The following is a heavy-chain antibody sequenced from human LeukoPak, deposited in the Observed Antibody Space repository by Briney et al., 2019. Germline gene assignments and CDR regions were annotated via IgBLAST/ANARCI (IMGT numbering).Heavy chain of an antibody. CDR1: GGSISSYY. D-gene: IGHD6-13*01. CDR3: ASGDSSWKGYYYSGMDV. Sequence: PSETLSLTCTVSGGSISSYYWSWIRQPPGKGLEWIGYIYYSGSTNYNPSLKSRVTISVDTSKNQFSLKLSSVTAADTAVYYCASGDSSWKGYYYSGMDVWGQGTTVTVSS. V-gene: IGHV4-59*12. CDR2: IYYSGST. J-gene: IGHJ6*02.